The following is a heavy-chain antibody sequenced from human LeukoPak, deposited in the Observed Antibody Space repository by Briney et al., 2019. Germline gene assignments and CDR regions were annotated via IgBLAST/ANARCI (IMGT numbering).Heavy chain of an antibody. J-gene: IGHJ4*02. CDR1: GGTFSSYA. CDR3: ARGLRFAASLDY. D-gene: IGHD3-3*01. CDR2: IIPIFGTA. V-gene: IGHV1-69*13. Sequence: SVKVSCKASGGTFSSYAISWVRQAPGQGLGWMGGIIPIFGTANYAQKFQGRVTITADESTSTAYMELSSLRSEDTAVYYCARGLRFAASLDYWGQGTLVTVSS.